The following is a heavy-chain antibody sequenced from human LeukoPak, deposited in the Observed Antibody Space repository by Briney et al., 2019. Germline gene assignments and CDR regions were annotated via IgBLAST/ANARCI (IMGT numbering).Heavy chain of an antibody. J-gene: IGHJ4*02. CDR1: GFSFRTYA. CDR3: AKKGYDSSGYPYHFDY. CDR2: ISGGGTT. D-gene: IGHD3-22*01. V-gene: IGHV3-23*01. Sequence: PGGSLRLSCAASGFSFRTYAMSWVRQAPGKGLEWVSLISGGGTTSYADSVKGRFTISRDNSMNTLYLQMNSLRAEDTAVYYCAKKGYDSSGYPYHFDYWGQGTLVTVSS.